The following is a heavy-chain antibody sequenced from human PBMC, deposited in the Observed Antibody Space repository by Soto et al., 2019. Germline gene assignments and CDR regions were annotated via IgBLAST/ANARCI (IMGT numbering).Heavy chain of an antibody. V-gene: IGHV3-7*01. Sequence: GGSLRLSCAASGFTFSDFWMSWVRQAPGKGLEWVANVKPDGSDKYYVDSVKGRFTISRDNAKDSLYLQMNSLRAEDTAVYYCATETYWSFDYWGQEPWSPSPQ. CDR3: ATETYWSFDY. D-gene: IGHD2-8*02. CDR1: GFTFSDFW. CDR2: VKPDGSDK. J-gene: IGHJ4*01.